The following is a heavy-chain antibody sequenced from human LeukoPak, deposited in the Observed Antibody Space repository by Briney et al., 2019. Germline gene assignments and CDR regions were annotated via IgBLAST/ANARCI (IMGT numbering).Heavy chain of an antibody. V-gene: IGHV4-34*01. J-gene: IGHJ6*02. CDR1: GGSFSGYY. Sequence: SETLSLTCAVYGGSFSGYYWSWIRQPPGKGLEWIGEINHSGSTNYNPSLKSRVTISVDTSKNQFSLKLSSVTAADTAVYYCASRAYDFWSGYRPYYYYGMDVWGQGTTVTVSS. CDR3: ASRAYDFWSGYRPYYYYGMDV. CDR2: INHSGST. D-gene: IGHD3-3*01.